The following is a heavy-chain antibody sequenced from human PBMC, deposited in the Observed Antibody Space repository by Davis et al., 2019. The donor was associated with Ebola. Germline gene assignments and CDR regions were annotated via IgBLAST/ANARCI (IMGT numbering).Heavy chain of an antibody. D-gene: IGHD4-17*01. CDR3: ARLSYGDPTDS. V-gene: IGHV5-51*01. J-gene: IGHJ4*02. Sequence: GESLKISCKGVGYNFARFWIGWVRQMPGKGLEWMGMIYPGDSDTRYSPSFQGQVIISVDKSINTAYLQWSTLKASDTTMYYCARLSYGDPTDSWGQGSLVTVSS. CDR1: GYNFARFW. CDR2: IYPGDSDT.